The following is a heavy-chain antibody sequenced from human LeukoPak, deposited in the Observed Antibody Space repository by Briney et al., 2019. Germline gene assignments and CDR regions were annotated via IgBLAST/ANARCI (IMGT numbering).Heavy chain of an antibody. CDR3: ATISAQTFDI. CDR1: GFTFSSYS. CDR2: IKPDGSDK. V-gene: IGHV3-7*01. J-gene: IGHJ3*02. D-gene: IGHD5-24*01. Sequence: GGSLRLSCAASGFTFSSYSMNWVRQAPGKGLEWVANIKPDGSDKYYVDSARGRFTVSRDNAKNSAFLQMNSLRAEDTAIYYCATISAQTFDIWGQGTLVSVSS.